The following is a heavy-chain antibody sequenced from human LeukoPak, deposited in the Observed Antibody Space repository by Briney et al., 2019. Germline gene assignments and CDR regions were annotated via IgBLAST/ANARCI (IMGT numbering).Heavy chain of an antibody. Sequence: SETLSLTCTVSNGSISSYHWSWVRQPPGKGLEWIRYILTSGTTNYNPSLKSRLTISVDTSKNQFTLKLSSVTAADTAVYYCARLRVSGSYLYYFDYWGQGTLVTVSS. CDR3: ARLRVSGSYLYYFDY. J-gene: IGHJ4*02. V-gene: IGHV4-4*09. CDR1: NGSISSYH. CDR2: ILTSGTT. D-gene: IGHD1-26*01.